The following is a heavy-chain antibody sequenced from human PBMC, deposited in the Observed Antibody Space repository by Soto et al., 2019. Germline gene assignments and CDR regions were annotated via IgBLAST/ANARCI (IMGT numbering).Heavy chain of an antibody. V-gene: IGHV3-23*01. D-gene: IGHD2-15*01. Sequence: PGGSLRLSCEASGFTLSMYAMRWIRQAPGKGLEWVSTITSGGGLYTAGSVKGRLTISRDNSKNTMYLQINRLKVEDTAIYYCAKGDCSGRTCYGSDYWGQGTVVTVSS. CDR1: GFTLSMYA. CDR3: AKGDCSGRTCYGSDY. CDR2: ITSGGGL. J-gene: IGHJ4*02.